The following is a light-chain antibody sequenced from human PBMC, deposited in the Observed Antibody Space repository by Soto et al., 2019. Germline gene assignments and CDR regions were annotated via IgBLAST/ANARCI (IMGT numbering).Light chain of an antibody. CDR1: QTIGSN. J-gene: IGKJ1*01. V-gene: IGKV3-15*01. Sequence: DIMMTQSPATLSVSTGERATLSCRATQTIGSNLAWYQQKPGQPPRLLIYGASTRATDIPARFTGSGSGTEFTLTISSLQSEDFAIYYCQQYNNWPPTWTFGQGTRWIS. CDR3: QQYNNWPPTWT. CDR2: GAS.